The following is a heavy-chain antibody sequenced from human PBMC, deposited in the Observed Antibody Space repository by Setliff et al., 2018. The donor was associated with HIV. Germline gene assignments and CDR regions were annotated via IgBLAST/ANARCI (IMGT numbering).Heavy chain of an antibody. CDR1: GFTFSGYA. V-gene: IGHV3-23*01. D-gene: IGHD1-1*01. CDR3: ARDDESYGYWNDGVDQ. CDR2: ISGSGGST. J-gene: IGHJ4*02. Sequence: GGSLRLSCAASGFTFSGYAMRWVRQAPGKGLECVSGISGSGGSTHYADSVKGRFTISRDNSKNMLYLQMNSLRAEDTAIYYCARDDESYGYWNDGVDQWGQGTLVTVSS.